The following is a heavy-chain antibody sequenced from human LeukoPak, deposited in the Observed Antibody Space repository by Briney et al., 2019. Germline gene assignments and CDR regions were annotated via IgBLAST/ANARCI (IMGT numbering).Heavy chain of an antibody. CDR2: ISYDGSNE. D-gene: IGHD6-13*01. CDR1: GFTFSSYG. Sequence: GGSLRLSCAASGFTFSSYGMHCVRQAPGKGLEWVAVISYDGSNEYYADSVKGRFTISRDNSKNTLYLQMNSLRVEDTAVYYCAKESSSWYNWFDPWGQGTLVTVSS. V-gene: IGHV3-30*18. J-gene: IGHJ5*02. CDR3: AKESSSWYNWFDP.